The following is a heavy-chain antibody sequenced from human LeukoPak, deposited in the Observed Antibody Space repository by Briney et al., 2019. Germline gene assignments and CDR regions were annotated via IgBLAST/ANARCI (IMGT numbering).Heavy chain of an antibody. D-gene: IGHD6-19*01. CDR1: GYTFAGYY. CDR2: VNPNSGGT. J-gene: IGHJ4*02. V-gene: IGHV1-2*06. Sequence: ASVKVCCKASGYTFAGYYMHWVRQAPGQGLEWIGRVNPNSGGTNYAQKFQGRVTMTRDTSISTAYMELSRLRSDDTAVYHCARDRGSSGWYVYWGQGTLVTVSS. CDR3: ARDRGSSGWYVY.